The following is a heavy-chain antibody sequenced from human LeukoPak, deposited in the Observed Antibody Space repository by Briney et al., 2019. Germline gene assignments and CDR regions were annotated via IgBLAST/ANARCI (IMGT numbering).Heavy chain of an antibody. CDR1: GGSISSYY. V-gene: IGHV4-34*01. J-gene: IGHJ4*02. CDR2: INHSGST. CDR3: ARGPPSDYDSSGYYHFDY. D-gene: IGHD3-22*01. Sequence: PSETLSLTCTVSGGSISSYYWSWIRQPPGKGLEWIGEINHSGSTNYNPSLKSRVTISVDTSKNQFSLKLSSVTAADTAVYYCARGPPSDYDSSGYYHFDYWGQGTLVTVSS.